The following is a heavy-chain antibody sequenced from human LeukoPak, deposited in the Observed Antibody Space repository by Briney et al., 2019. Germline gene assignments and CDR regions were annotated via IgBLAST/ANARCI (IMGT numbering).Heavy chain of an antibody. CDR2: MNPNSGNT. CDR3: ARLNCSDSSCHRRFFDY. Sequence: GASVKVSCKTSGYTFTSYDINWVRQATGQGLEWMGWMNPNSGNTGYAQKFQGRVTMTRDTSTSTVYMELSSLRSEDTAVYYCARLNCSDSSCHRRFFDYWGQGTLVTVSS. J-gene: IGHJ4*02. V-gene: IGHV1-8*02. D-gene: IGHD2-2*02. CDR1: GYTFTSYD.